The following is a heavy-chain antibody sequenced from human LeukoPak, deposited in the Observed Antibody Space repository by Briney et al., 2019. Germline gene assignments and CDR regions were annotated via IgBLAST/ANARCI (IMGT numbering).Heavy chain of an antibody. CDR3: ARVRRSEGWFDP. D-gene: IGHD1-1*01. CDR2: INPNSGGT. Sequence: ASVKVSCKASGYTFTTYYMHWVRQAPGQGLEWMGWINPNSGGTNYAQKFQGRVTMTRDTSISTAYMELSRLRSDDTAVYYCARVRRSEGWFDPWGQGTLVTVSS. J-gene: IGHJ5*02. V-gene: IGHV1-2*02. CDR1: GYTFTTYY.